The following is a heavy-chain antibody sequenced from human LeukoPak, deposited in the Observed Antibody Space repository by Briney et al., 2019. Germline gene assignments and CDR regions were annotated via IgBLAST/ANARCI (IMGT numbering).Heavy chain of an antibody. J-gene: IGHJ5*02. CDR2: ISSSSNYI. CDR1: GFTFSFYA. V-gene: IGHV3-21*01. CDR3: ARVLRSLGELSFLPWFDP. D-gene: IGHD3-16*02. Sequence: GGSLRLSCAASGFTFSFYAMNWVRHAPGKGLEWVSFISSSSNYIYYADSLRGRFTISRDNAKNSLYLQMNSLRAEDTAVYYCARVLRSLGELSFLPWFDPWGQGTLVTVSS.